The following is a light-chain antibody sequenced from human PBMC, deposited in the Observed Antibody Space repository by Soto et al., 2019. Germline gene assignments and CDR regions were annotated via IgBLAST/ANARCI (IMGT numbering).Light chain of an antibody. CDR2: AAS. CDR1: QTISTY. V-gene: IGKV1-39*01. Sequence: DIQMTQSPSSLSASVGDRVTITCRASQTISTYLNWYQQNPGKAPKLLIYAASNLQNGVPSRFRGRGSGTDFTRTISSLEPEDFATYYCQKSYSIPYTFGQGTKLEIK. CDR3: QKSYSIPYT. J-gene: IGKJ2*01.